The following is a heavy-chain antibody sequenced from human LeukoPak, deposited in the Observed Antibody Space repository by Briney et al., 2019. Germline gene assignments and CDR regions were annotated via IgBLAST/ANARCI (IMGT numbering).Heavy chain of an antibody. D-gene: IGHD3-3*01. J-gene: IGHJ4*02. CDR1: GGSFSGYY. Sequence: SETLSLTCAVSGGSFSGYYWSWVRQPPGKGLEWIGEINHSGSTNYKPSLKSRVTILVDTSKNQFSLNLSSVTAADTAVYYCARSYDFWTGYSYYLDYWGQGTLVTVSS. CDR2: INHSGST. V-gene: IGHV4-34*01. CDR3: ARSYDFWTGYSYYLDY.